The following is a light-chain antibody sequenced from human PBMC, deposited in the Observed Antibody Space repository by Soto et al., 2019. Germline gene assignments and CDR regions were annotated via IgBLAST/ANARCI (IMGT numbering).Light chain of an antibody. CDR1: SGDIGGYDY. CDR2: DVS. CDR3: SSYTSSNTYV. J-gene: IGLJ1*01. V-gene: IGLV2-14*03. Sequence: QSVLTQPAPVSGSPGQSITISCTGTSGDIGGYDYVSWYQQHPGKAPKLMIYDVSNRPSGVSNRFSGSKSGTTASLTISGLQAEDEADYYCSSYTSSNTYVFGTGTKVPV.